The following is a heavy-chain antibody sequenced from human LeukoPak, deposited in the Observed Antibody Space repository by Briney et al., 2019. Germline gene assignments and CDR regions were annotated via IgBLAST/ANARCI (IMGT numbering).Heavy chain of an antibody. Sequence: GASVKVSCTASGYTFTSYGISWVRQAPGQGLEWTGWISTYNGNTKYAQNLQGRVTMTTDTSTNTAYMELRSLRSDDTAVYFCARCSSRYLSTSYSDYWGQGTLVTVSS. CDR2: ISTYNGNT. CDR3: ARCSSRYLSTSYSDY. J-gene: IGHJ4*02. V-gene: IGHV1-18*01. CDR1: GYTFTSYG. D-gene: IGHD3-22*01.